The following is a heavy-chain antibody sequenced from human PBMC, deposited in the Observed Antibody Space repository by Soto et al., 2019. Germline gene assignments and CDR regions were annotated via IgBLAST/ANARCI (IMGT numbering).Heavy chain of an antibody. V-gene: IGHV4-4*07. CDR2: ISASGSS. Sequence: SETLSLTCQVSGDSISSYYWSWIRQPAGKGLEWIGRISASGSSNYNPSLKTRVTMSLDTSKSQFSLQLNSVTAADAAVYYCAREGVAVSGYNWFDPWGQGTLVTVSS. CDR1: GDSISSYY. J-gene: IGHJ5*02. CDR3: AREGVAVSGYNWFDP. D-gene: IGHD5-12*01.